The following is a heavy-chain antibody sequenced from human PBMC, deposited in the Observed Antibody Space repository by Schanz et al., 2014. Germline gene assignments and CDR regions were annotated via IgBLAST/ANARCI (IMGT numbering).Heavy chain of an antibody. CDR1: GFTFSSNA. CDR2: ITSNGGGT. V-gene: IGHV3-23*01. CDR3: AKNWKGHHIAGRPGWSDRMDV. D-gene: IGHD6-6*01. Sequence: EVQLLESGGGLVQPGGSLRLSCAASGFTFSSNAMRWVRQAPGKGLEWVSTITSNGGGTYYADSVKGRFTISRDNAKITLYLQMNRLRVEDTTEYYCAKNWKGHHIAGRPGWSDRMDVWGQGTMVTVSS. J-gene: IGHJ6*02.